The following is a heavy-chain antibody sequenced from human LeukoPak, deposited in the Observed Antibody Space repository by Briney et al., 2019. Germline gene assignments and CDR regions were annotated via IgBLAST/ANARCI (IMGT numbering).Heavy chain of an antibody. CDR1: GYTFTGYD. D-gene: IGHD3/OR15-3a*01. V-gene: IGHV1-8*01. CDR2: MNPNSGNT. Sequence: GASVKVSCKASGYTFTGYDINWVRQATGQGLEWMGWMNPNSGNTGYAQKFQGRVTMTRNTSISTAYTELSSLRSEDTAVYYCARARDWDIDYWGQGTLVTVSS. J-gene: IGHJ4*02. CDR3: ARARDWDIDY.